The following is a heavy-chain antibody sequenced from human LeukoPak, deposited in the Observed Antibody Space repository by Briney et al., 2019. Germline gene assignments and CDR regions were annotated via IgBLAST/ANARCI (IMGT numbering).Heavy chain of an antibody. D-gene: IGHD2-2*01. CDR3: ARAVGYCSSTSCFPHFDY. Sequence: ASVKVSCKASGYTFTSYYMHWVRQAPGQGLEWMGIIDPSGGSTSYAQKFQGRVTMTRDTSTSTVYMELSSLRSEDTAVYYCARAVGYCSSTSCFPHFDYWGQGTLVTVSS. CDR1: GYTFTSYY. CDR2: IDPSGGST. V-gene: IGHV1-46*01. J-gene: IGHJ4*02.